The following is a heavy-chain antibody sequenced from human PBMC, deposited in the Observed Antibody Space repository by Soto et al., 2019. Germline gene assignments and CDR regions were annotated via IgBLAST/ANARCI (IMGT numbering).Heavy chain of an antibody. J-gene: IGHJ5*02. Sequence: GESLKLSCKGSGYSFTSYWIGWVRQMPGKGLEWMGIIYPGDSDTRYSPSFQGQVTISADKSISTAYLQWSSLKASDTAMYYCARQIPRGYYDFWSGYGYNWFDPWGQGTRGTVSA. V-gene: IGHV5-51*01. CDR2: IYPGDSDT. CDR3: ARQIPRGYYDFWSGYGYNWFDP. CDR1: GYSFTSYW. D-gene: IGHD3-3*01.